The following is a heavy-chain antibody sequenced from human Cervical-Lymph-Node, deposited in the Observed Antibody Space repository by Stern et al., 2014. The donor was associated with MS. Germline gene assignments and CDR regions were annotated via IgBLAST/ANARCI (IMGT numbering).Heavy chain of an antibody. CDR2: ITSGSNYI. J-gene: IGHJ4*02. D-gene: IGHD1-14*01. CDR3: ARDHLRMSKIPFDY. V-gene: IGHV3-21*01. CDR1: GFTLSTYT. Sequence: EVQLVESGGGLVKPGVSLRLSCVASGFTLSTYTMNWVRQAPGKGLEWVSSITSGSNYIYYADSLEGRFTISRDNHKNSVSLQMNSLKPEDTAVYYCARDHLRMSKIPFDYWGQGTLVTVSS.